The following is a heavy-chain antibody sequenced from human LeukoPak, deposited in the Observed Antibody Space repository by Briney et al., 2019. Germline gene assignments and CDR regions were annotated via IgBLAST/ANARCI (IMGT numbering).Heavy chain of an antibody. J-gene: IGHJ4*02. CDR1: GGSISSGGYY. D-gene: IGHD2-21*01. V-gene: IGHV4-30-2*01. Sequence: SETLSLTCTVSGGSISSGGYYWSRIRQPPGKGLEWIGYNYHSGSTYYNPSLKSRVTISVDTSKNQFSLKLSSVTAADTAVYYCARVKLWWWMIWSQGTVVTVSS. CDR2: NYHSGST. CDR3: ARVKLWWWMI.